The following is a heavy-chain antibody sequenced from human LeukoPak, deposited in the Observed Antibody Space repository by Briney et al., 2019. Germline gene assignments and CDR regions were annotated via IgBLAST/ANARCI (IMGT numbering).Heavy chain of an antibody. D-gene: IGHD2-8*01. CDR3: AGSLGYCTSNVCYLKY. Sequence: GASVKVSCKTSGYSENFYGITWVRQVAGQGLEWMGWISAQHGQTEYAPNSQDRVTMTTDTYTNTAYMELRSLRSDVTAVYYCAGSLGYCTSNVCYLKYWGQGTLVTVSS. CDR2: ISAQHGQT. V-gene: IGHV1-18*01. J-gene: IGHJ4*02. CDR1: GYSENFYG.